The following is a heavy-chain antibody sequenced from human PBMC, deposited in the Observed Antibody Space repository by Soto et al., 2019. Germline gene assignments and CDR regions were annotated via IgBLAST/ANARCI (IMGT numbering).Heavy chain of an antibody. Sequence: ASVKVSCKASGYTFTSYDINWVRQATGQGLEWMGWMNPNIDNTGYAQKFQGRVTMTRNTSISTAYMELSSLRSEDTAVYYCVGQGLWPKSNFDDWGQGTLVTVSS. D-gene: IGHD5-18*01. V-gene: IGHV1-8*01. CDR1: GYTFTSYD. CDR2: MNPNIDNT. J-gene: IGHJ4*02. CDR3: VGQGLWPKSNFDD.